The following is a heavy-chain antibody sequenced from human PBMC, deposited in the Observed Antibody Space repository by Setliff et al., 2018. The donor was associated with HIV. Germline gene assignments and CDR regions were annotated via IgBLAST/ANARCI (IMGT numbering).Heavy chain of an antibody. CDR2: VNHRGDT. Sequence: SETLSLTCSVSGFSISSGHYWGWIRQSPGKGLEWIGSVNHRGDTYYIASLKSRVTMSVDTSKNQFFLNLASVTTSDTAIYYCARQPPLSVLQVWFGDYWGQGMLVTVSS. J-gene: IGHJ4*02. CDR1: GFSISSGHY. D-gene: IGHD3-10*01. CDR3: ARQPPLSVLQVWFGDY. V-gene: IGHV4-38-2*02.